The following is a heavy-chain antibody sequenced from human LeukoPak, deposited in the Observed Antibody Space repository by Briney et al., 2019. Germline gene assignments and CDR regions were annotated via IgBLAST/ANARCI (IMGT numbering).Heavy chain of an antibody. D-gene: IGHD3-3*01. V-gene: IGHV4-39*07. CDR1: GGSISSSTFC. CDR3: ARAIYDFWSGYPHHLDY. Sequence: PSETLSLTCTVSGGSISSSTFCWSWIRQPPGKGLEWIGEINHSGSTNYNPSLKSRVTISVDTSKNQFSLKLSSVTAADTAVYYCARAIYDFWSGYPHHLDYWGQGTLVTVSS. CDR2: INHSGST. J-gene: IGHJ4*02.